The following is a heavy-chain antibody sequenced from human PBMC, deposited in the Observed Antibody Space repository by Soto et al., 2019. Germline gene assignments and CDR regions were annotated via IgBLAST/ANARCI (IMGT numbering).Heavy chain of an antibody. Sequence: EVQLVESGGGLVQPGGSLRLSCAASGLTFSSYWMHWVRQAPGKGLVWVSRINSAGSSTSYADSVKGLFTISRDNAKNTLYLQMNSLRAEDTAVYYCALSHTVPTDYWGQGTLVTVSS. CDR1: GLTFSSYW. CDR3: ALSHTVPTDY. V-gene: IGHV3-74*01. J-gene: IGHJ4*02. CDR2: INSAGSST. D-gene: IGHD4-17*01.